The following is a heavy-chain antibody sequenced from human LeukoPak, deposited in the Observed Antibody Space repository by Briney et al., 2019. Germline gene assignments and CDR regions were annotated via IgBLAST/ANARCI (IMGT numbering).Heavy chain of an antibody. CDR1: GYTFTNYG. D-gene: IGHD2-15*01. J-gene: IGHJ6*02. V-gene: IGHV1-18*01. CDR2: ISAYNGNT. CDR3: ARISVYCSGGSCYGYYYGMDV. Sequence: ASVKVSCKASGYTFTNYGISWVRQAPGQGLEWMGWISAYNGNTNYAQKLQGRVTMTTDTSTSTAYMELRSLRSDDTAVYYCARISVYCSGGSCYGYYYGMDVWGQGTTVTVSS.